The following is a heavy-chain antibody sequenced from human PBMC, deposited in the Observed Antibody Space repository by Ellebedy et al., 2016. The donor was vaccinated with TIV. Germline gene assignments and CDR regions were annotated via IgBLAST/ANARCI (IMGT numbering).Heavy chain of an antibody. D-gene: IGHD6-19*01. CDR1: GFTFSSYW. CDR3: ARDGASPDISGWYDAFDI. Sequence: GGSLRLSCAASGFTFSSYWMHWVRQDPGKGLMWVSRIKGDGSSTSYADSVKGRFTISRDNAKNTLYLRMNSLSAEDTAVYYCARDGASPDISGWYDAFDIWGQGTMVTVSS. CDR2: IKGDGSST. J-gene: IGHJ3*02. V-gene: IGHV3-74*01.